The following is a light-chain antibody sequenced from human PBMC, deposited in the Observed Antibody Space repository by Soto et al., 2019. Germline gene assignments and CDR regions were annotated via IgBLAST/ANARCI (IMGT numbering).Light chain of an antibody. Sequence: QAVVTQEPSLTVSPGGTVTLTCASSTGTVTSGHYPNWLQQKPGQATRALIYSTDTRHSWTPARFSGSLLVGKAALTLSGVQPEDEADYYCLLYYGGALVFGGGTKVTVL. CDR3: LLYYGGALV. V-gene: IGLV7-43*01. CDR1: TGTVTSGHY. J-gene: IGLJ2*01. CDR2: STD.